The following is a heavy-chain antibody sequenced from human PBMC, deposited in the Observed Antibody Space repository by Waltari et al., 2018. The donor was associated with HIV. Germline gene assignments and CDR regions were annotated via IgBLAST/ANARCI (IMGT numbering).Heavy chain of an antibody. CDR1: GFAMRAYG. CDR2: IGCNGGSA. V-gene: IGHV3-20*04. D-gene: IGHD3-3*01. Sequence: DVRLVESGGEVVRPGASLRLPCVLSGFAMRAYGMAWVRQRPGQGLELVSNIGCNGGSANYCDSVKGRFTVFRDNPKASLYLQMNNLRDEDTGLYYCVRDSDGSGYDIWGRGTLVTVFS. CDR3: VRDSDGSGYDI. J-gene: IGHJ1*01.